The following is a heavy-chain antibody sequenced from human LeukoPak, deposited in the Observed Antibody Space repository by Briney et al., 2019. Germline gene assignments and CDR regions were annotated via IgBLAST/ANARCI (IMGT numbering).Heavy chain of an antibody. V-gene: IGHV4-4*02. CDR1: XGXXXXTXX. Sequence: SGTLSLTCGVXXGXXXXTXXXXXXXXPXGXGLEWXGEISLRGXXXXNPSLRSRLTMXLXESKNQVSLNLTSVTAADTAVXXCSRESGPFSPFGFWGQGTLVSVHS. D-gene: IGHD1-26*01. CDR3: SRESGPFSPFGF. CDR2: ISLRGXX. J-gene: IGHJ4*02.